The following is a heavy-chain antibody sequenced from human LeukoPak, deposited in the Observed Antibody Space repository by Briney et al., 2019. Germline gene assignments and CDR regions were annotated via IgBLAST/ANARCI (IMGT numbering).Heavy chain of an antibody. V-gene: IGHV3-48*01. J-gene: IGHJ4*02. CDR3: ARRGLGDY. CDR2: ISSSSGTI. Sequence: GGSLRLSCAASGFTFSSYSMNWVRQAPGKGLEWVSYISSSSGTIYYADSVKGRFTISRDNAKNSLYLQMNSLRAEDTAVYYCARRGLGDYWGQGTLVTVSS. D-gene: IGHD7-27*01. CDR1: GFTFSSYS.